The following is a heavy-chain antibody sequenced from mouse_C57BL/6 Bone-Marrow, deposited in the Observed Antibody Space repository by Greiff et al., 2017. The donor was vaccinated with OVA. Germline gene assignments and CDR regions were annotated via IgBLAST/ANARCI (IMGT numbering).Heavy chain of an antibody. D-gene: IGHD1-1*01. V-gene: IGHV3-1*01. CDR3: ARVGITTVVATRFYYAMDY. CDR2: ISYSGST. J-gene: IGHJ4*01. CDR1: GYSITSGYD. Sequence: EVQLQESGPGMVKPSQSLSLTCTVTGYSITSGYDWHWIRHFPGNKLEWMGYISYSGSTNYNPSLKSRISITHDTSKNHFFLKLNSVTTEDTATYYCARVGITTVVATRFYYAMDYWGQGTSVTVSS.